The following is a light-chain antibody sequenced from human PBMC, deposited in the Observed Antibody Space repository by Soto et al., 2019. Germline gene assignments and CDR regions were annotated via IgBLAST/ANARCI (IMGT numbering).Light chain of an antibody. CDR2: AAS. V-gene: IGKV1-9*01. CDR3: QQLHGYPIT. J-gene: IGKJ3*01. Sequence: DVQLTQSPSFLSASIGDRVTITCRASQDIRSHLSWYQQKPGKAPDLLIYAASTLRRGVPSRFSGRGSGTEFTLTISSLQPEDFATYYCQQLHGYPITFGPGTKVD. CDR1: QDIRSH.